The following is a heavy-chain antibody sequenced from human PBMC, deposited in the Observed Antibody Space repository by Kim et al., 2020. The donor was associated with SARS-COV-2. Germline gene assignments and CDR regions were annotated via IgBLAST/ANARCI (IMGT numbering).Heavy chain of an antibody. Sequence: GGSLRLSCTASGFTFGDYAMSWVRQAPGKGLEWVGFIRSKAYGGTTEYAASVKGRFTISRDDSKSIAYLQMNSLKTEDTAVYYCTRAGLSYYYDSSGYFDYWGQGTLVTVSS. D-gene: IGHD3-22*01. CDR2: IRSKAYGGTT. CDR1: GFTFGDYA. CDR3: TRAGLSYYYDSSGYFDY. V-gene: IGHV3-49*04. J-gene: IGHJ4*02.